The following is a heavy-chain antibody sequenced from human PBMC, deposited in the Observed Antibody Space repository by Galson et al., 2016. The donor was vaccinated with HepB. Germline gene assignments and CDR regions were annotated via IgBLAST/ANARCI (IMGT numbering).Heavy chain of an antibody. CDR2: ISGNGEST. J-gene: IGHJ6*02. V-gene: IGHV3-23*01. D-gene: IGHD5/OR15-5a*01. Sequence: SLRLSFAASGFTFARSAMNWVRQAPGKGLEWVADISGNGESTHYADSVKGRFTVSRDNSQNSLHLQMNNLRAEDTAIYYCAKENLPVSSAIVVEGGMDVWGLGTAVTVSS. CDR3: AKENLPVSSAIVVEGGMDV. CDR1: GFTFARSA.